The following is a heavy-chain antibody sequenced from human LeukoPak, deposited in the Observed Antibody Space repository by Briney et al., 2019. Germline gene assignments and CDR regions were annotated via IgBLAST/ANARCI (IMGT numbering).Heavy chain of an antibody. CDR3: ACVTPDY. CDR1: GFTFSNYW. J-gene: IGHJ4*02. Sequence: GGSLRLSCAASGFTFSNYWMSWVRQAPGKGLEWVANIKQDGSEEYYLDSVKGRFTISRDNAKNSVYLQMNSLRVEDTAVYYCACVTPDYWGQGTLVTVSS. D-gene: IGHD5/OR15-5a*01. CDR2: IKQDGSEE. V-gene: IGHV3-7*01.